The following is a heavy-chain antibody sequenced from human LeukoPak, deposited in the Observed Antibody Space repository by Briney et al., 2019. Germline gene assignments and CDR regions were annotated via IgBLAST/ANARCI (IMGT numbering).Heavy chain of an antibody. CDR1: GYTFTSYD. V-gene: IGHV1-8*01. J-gene: IGHJ4*02. Sequence: VASVKVSCTASGYTFTSYDINWVRQATGQGLEWMGWMNPNSGNTGYAQKFQGRVTMTRNTSISTAYMELSSLRSEDTVVYYCARGGRYFDWSILPSKTVGATMNGYWGQGTLVTVSS. CDR2: MNPNSGNT. D-gene: IGHD3-9*01. CDR3: ARGGRYFDWSILPSKTVGATMNGY.